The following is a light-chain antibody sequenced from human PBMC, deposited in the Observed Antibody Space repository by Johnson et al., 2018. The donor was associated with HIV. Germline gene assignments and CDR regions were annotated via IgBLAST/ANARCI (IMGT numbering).Light chain of an antibody. CDR2: ENN. Sequence: QSVLTQPPSVYAAPGQKVTISCSGSNSNIGNNFVSWYQQFPGTAPRLLIYENNKRPSGIPDRFSGSKSGTSATLGITGLQTGDEADYYCGTWDSSLSADVFGTGTKVTVL. J-gene: IGLJ1*01. CDR3: GTWDSSLSADV. CDR1: NSNIGNNF. V-gene: IGLV1-51*02.